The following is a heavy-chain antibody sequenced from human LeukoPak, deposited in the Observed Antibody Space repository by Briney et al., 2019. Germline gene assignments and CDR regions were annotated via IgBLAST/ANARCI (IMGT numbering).Heavy chain of an antibody. J-gene: IGHJ6*02. CDR3: ARNGAVAGTAYYYYGMDV. Sequence: GGSLRLSCAASGFTFSNFWMHWVRQAPGKGLEWVAVISYDGSNKYYADSVKGRFTISRDNSKNTLYLQMNSLRAEDTAVYYCARNGAVAGTAYYYYGMDVWGQGTTVTVSS. CDR1: GFTFSNFW. V-gene: IGHV3-30*03. D-gene: IGHD6-19*01. CDR2: ISYDGSNK.